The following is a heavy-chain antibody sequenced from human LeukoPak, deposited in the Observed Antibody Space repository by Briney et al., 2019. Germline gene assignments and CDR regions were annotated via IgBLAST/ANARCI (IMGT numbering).Heavy chain of an antibody. CDR3: ARGSRFDY. V-gene: IGHV3-48*01. CDR1: GFTFSSYS. J-gene: IGHJ4*02. CDR2: ISSSSSTI. D-gene: IGHD6-13*01. Sequence: GGSLRLSCAASGFTFSSYSMNWVRQAPGKGLEWVSYISSSSSTIYYADSVKGRFTISRDNAKNSLYLQMNSLGAEDTAVYYCARGSRFDYWGQGTLVTVSS.